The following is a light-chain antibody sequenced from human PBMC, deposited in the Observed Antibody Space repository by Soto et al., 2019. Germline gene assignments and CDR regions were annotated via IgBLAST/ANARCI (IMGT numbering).Light chain of an antibody. Sequence: EIVLTQSPATLSLSPGERATLSCRASQSVSSYLAWYQQKPGQAPRLLIYDASNRATGIPARFSGSGSGTDFTLTISSLEPDDFAVYYCQQRSNWTPCTFGQGTKLEIK. CDR3: QQRSNWTPCT. CDR2: DAS. V-gene: IGKV3-11*01. CDR1: QSVSSY. J-gene: IGKJ2*02.